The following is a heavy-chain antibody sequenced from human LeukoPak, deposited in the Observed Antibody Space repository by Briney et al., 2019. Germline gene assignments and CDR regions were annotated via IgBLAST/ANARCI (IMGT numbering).Heavy chain of an antibody. V-gene: IGHV4-34*01. D-gene: IGHD3-10*01. Sequence: SETLSLTCAVYGGSFSGYYWSGIRQPPGKGLEWIGEINHSGSTNYNPSLKSRVTISVDTSKNQFSLKLSSVTAADTAVYYCARDHLVFGAFDIWGQGTMVTVSS. CDR3: ARDHLVFGAFDI. CDR2: INHSGST. J-gene: IGHJ3*02. CDR1: GGSFSGYY.